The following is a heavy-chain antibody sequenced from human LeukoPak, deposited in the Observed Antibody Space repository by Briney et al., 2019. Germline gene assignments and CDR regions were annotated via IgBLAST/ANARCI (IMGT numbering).Heavy chain of an antibody. Sequence: PSETLSLTCTVSGGSISSGSYYWSWIRQPAGKGLEWIGRIYTSGSTNYNPSLKSRVTISVDTSKNQFSLKLSSVTAADTAVYYCARGPIGGYYSAPQYYFDYWGQGTLVTVSS. V-gene: IGHV4-61*02. CDR2: IYTSGST. J-gene: IGHJ4*02. CDR3: ARGPIGGYYSAPQYYFDY. CDR1: GGSISSGSYY. D-gene: IGHD3-22*01.